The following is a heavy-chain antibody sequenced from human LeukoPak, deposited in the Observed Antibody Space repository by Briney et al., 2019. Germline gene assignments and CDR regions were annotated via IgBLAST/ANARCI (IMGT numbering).Heavy chain of an antibody. CDR3: ANIVGASYDAFDI. CDR1: GFTFSSYG. CDR2: IRYDGSNK. D-gene: IGHD1-26*01. J-gene: IGHJ3*02. Sequence: PGGSLRLSCAASGFTFSSYGMHWVRQAPGKGLEWVAFIRYDGSNKYYADSVKGRFTISRDNSKNTLYLQMNSLRVEDTAVYYCANIVGASYDAFDIWGQGTMVTVSS. V-gene: IGHV3-30*02.